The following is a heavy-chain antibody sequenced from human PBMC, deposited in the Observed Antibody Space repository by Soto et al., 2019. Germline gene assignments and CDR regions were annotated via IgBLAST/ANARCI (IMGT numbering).Heavy chain of an antibody. J-gene: IGHJ3*02. CDR3: ARAPGGIDAFDI. CDR1: ADSVSSNSAA. V-gene: IGHV6-1*01. CDR2: TYYRSKWYN. Sequence: SQTRSLTCAISADSVSSNSAAWNWIRQSPSRGLEWLGRTYYRSKWYNDYAVSVRSRITINPDTSKNQFSLQLNSVTPEDTAVYYCARAPGGIDAFDIWGQGTMVTVSS. D-gene: IGHD3-16*01.